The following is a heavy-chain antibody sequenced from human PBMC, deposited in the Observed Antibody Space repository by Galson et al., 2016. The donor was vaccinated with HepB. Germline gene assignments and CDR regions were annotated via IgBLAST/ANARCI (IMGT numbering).Heavy chain of an antibody. D-gene: IGHD3-22*01. CDR2: ISDTAGST. V-gene: IGHV3-23*01. Sequence: SLRLSCAASGFSFRNYAMSWVRQAPGKGLEWVSSISDTAGSTYYADSVKGRFTLSRDNSRNTLFLPLHSLRAEDTAVYYCAIRLDYYGSRGSWGQGTLVTVSS. J-gene: IGHJ5*02. CDR1: GFSFRNYA. CDR3: AIRLDYYGSRGS.